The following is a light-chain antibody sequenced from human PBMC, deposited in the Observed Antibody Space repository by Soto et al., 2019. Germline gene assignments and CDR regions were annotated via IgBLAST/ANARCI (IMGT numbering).Light chain of an antibody. V-gene: IGLV3-21*02. CDR1: NIGSKT. Sequence: SYDLTQPPSVSVAPGQTARITCGGDNIGSKTVHWYQQKSGQAPVLVVYDESDRPSGIPERFSGSNSGNTATLTISRVEAGDEADYYCQVWHSSSDHYVFGTGTKV. CDR2: DES. CDR3: QVWHSSSDHYV. J-gene: IGLJ1*01.